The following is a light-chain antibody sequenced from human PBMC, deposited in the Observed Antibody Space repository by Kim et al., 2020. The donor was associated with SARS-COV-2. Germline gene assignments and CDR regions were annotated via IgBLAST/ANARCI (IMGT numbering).Light chain of an antibody. V-gene: IGKV2-28*01. CDR2: LGC. J-gene: IGKJ1*01. CDR3: MQAIQTPLT. CDR1: QSLLHSAGYEC. Sequence: PASISCRSSQSLLHSAGYECLDWYLQKPGQSPQLLIYLGCNRASGVPDRFSGSGSGTDFTLKISRVEAEDVGVYYCMQAIQTPLTFGQGTKVDIK.